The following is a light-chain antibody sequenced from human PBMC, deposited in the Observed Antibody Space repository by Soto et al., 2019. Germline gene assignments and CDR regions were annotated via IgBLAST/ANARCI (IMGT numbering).Light chain of an antibody. Sequence: IVLTQSPGTLSLSRGERATLSCRASERIYSAYLGWYQQKPGQAPRLLIYGTSSRATGIPDRFSGSGSGTKFTLSISSLQSEDFAVYYCQQYNNWPITFCQGTRLEIK. V-gene: IGKV3-20*01. CDR2: GTS. CDR1: ERIYSAY. J-gene: IGKJ5*01. CDR3: QQYNNWPIT.